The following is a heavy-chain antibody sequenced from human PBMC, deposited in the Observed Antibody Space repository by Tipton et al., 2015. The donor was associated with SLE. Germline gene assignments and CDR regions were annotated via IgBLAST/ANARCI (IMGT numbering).Heavy chain of an antibody. CDR2: IYPGDSEI. D-gene: IGHD4-17*01. CDR3: ARHPIVTTVPRGAFDL. CDR1: GYNFDTYW. J-gene: IGHJ3*01. V-gene: IGHV5-51*01. Sequence: QLVQSGAEVKKPGESLKISCTGSGYNFDTYWIGWVRQMPGKGLEYTGIIYPGDSEIRYSPSFRGLVSFSADKSISTAYLQWRTLKASDTARYYCARHPIVTTVPRGAFDLWGQGTTVTVSS.